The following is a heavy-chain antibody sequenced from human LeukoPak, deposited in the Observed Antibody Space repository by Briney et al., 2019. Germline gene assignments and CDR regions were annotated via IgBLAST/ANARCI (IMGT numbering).Heavy chain of an antibody. CDR2: INHSGST. CDR1: GGSFSGYY. D-gene: IGHD3-3*01. V-gene: IGHV4-34*01. CDR3: ARAPGTIFIRFDY. Sequence: SETLSLTCAVYGGSFSGYYWSWIRQPPGKGLEWIGEINHSGSTNYNPSLKSRVTISVDTSKNQFSLKLSSVTAADTAVYYCARAPGTIFIRFDYWGQGTLVTVSS. J-gene: IGHJ4*02.